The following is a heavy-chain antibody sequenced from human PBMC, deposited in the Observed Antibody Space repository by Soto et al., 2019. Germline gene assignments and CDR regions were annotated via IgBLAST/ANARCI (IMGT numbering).Heavy chain of an antibody. V-gene: IGHV3-48*01. Sequence: EVQLVESGGGLVQPGGSLRLSCAVSGFTLSSYSMNWVRQAPGKGLEWVSYISSSSNTIYYADSVKGRFTISRDNAKNALYLQMHSLRAEDTALYYCARFGVRGASTFDYWGQGTLVTVSS. CDR2: ISSSSNTI. CDR3: ARFGVRGASTFDY. CDR1: GFTLSSYS. D-gene: IGHD3-10*02. J-gene: IGHJ4*02.